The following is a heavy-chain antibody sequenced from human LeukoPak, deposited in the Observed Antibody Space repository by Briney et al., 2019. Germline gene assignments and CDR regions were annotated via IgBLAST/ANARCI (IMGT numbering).Heavy chain of an antibody. CDR3: AKGGSATITTGGFDP. D-gene: IGHD4-11*01. CDR2: ISGSGDIT. CDR1: GFTFSSYD. V-gene: IGHV3-23*01. J-gene: IGHJ5*02. Sequence: GGSLRLSCAASGFTFSSYDMSWVRQAPGKGLEWVSGISGSGDITYYADSVKGRFTISRDNSKNTLYLQVNSLRAEDTAIYYCAKGGSATITTGGFDPWGQGTLVTVSS.